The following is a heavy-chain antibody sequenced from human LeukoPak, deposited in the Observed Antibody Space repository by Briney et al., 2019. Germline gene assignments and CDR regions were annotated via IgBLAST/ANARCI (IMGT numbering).Heavy chain of an antibody. V-gene: IGHV1-18*01. J-gene: IGHJ6*03. Sequence: ASVKVSCKSSGYTFPNFVVSEVRQAPGQGLEWMGRINVHTGNTDYAENLQGRVTMTTDTSTNIAYMELRSLTSDDSAVYYCARLTGWWNHYYYYIDVWGTGTTVTVSS. D-gene: IGHD6-19*01. CDR1: GYTFPNFV. CDR3: ARLTGWWNHYYYYIDV. CDR2: INVHTGNT.